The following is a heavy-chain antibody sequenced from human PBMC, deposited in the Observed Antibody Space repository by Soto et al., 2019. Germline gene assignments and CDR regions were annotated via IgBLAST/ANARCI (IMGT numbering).Heavy chain of an antibody. CDR1: GFTFSSYW. D-gene: IGHD1-1*01. CDR2: IKQDGSEK. V-gene: IGHV3-7*01. J-gene: IGHJ4*02. CDR3: ARVHWVPSATNDY. Sequence: GGSLRLSCAASGFTFSSYWMSWVRQAPGKGLEWVANIKQDGSEKYYVDSVKGRFTISRDNAKNSLYLQMNSLRAEDTAVYYCARVHWVPSATNDYWGQGTLVTVSS.